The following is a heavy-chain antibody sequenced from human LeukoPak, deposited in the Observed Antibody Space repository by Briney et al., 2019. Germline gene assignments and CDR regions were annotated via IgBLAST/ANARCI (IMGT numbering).Heavy chain of an antibody. CDR3: ARAASSGYFDL. CDR2: IYYSGST. CDR1: GGSISSYY. J-gene: IGHJ2*01. V-gene: IGHV4-59*01. Sequence: SETLSLTCTVSGGSISSYYWSWLRQPPGKGLEWIGYIYYSGSTNYNPSLKSRVTISVDTSKNQFSLKLSSVTAADTAVYYCARAASSGYFDLWGRGTLVTVSS. D-gene: IGHD1-26*01.